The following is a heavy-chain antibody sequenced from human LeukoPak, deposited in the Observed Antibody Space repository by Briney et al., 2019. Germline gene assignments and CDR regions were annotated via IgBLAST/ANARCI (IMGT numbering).Heavy chain of an antibody. CDR3: ARKSASGNYPLDY. CDR1: GFTFSSHG. Sequence: AGGSLRLSCAASGFTFSSHGMNWVRQAPGKGLEWVSGISGSGGNTYYADSVKGRFTISRDNSKNTLYLQMSSLRAEDTALYYCARKSASGNYPLDYWGQGTLVTVSS. V-gene: IGHV3-23*01. J-gene: IGHJ4*02. D-gene: IGHD3-10*01. CDR2: ISGSGGNT.